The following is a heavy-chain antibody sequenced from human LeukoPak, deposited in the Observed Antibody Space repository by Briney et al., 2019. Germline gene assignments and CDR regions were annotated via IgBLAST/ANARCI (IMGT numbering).Heavy chain of an antibody. CDR3: ARSDVLPGDY. D-gene: IGHD6-6*01. CDR2: ISGHNNNA. V-gene: IGHV1-18*04. Sequence: SVKVSCKASGYTFTGYYMHWVRQAPGQGLEWMGWISGHNNNAKYAQKVQGRVTMTTDTSTGTAYLELRSLRSDDTAVYYCARSDVLPGDYWGQGTLVTVSS. CDR1: GYTFTGYY. J-gene: IGHJ4*02.